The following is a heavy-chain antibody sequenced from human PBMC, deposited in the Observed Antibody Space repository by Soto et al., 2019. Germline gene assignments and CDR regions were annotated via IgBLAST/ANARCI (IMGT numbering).Heavy chain of an antibody. CDR2: IYYSGST. Sequence: SETLSLTCTVSGGSVSSDSYYWSWIRQPPGKGLEWIGYIYYSGSTNYNPSLKSRVTISVDTSKNQFSLKLSSVTAADTAVYYCARRYSSAFDIWGQGTMVTVSS. V-gene: IGHV4-61*01. D-gene: IGHD6-13*01. CDR1: GGSVSSDSYY. CDR3: ARRYSSAFDI. J-gene: IGHJ3*02.